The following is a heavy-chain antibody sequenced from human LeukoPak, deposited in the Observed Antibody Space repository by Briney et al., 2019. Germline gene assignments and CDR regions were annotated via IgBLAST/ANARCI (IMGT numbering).Heavy chain of an antibody. V-gene: IGHV1-46*01. Sequence: GASVKVSCKASGYTVTNYYMHWVRQAPGQGLEWMGMINPSISSRTYAQKFQGRVTVTSDTSTSTVYTEVSSLRSEDTAIYYCARSGMWFSTNDWGQGTLVTVSS. CDR3: ARSGMWFSTND. CDR2: INPSISSR. J-gene: IGHJ1*01. D-gene: IGHD2-21*01. CDR1: GYTVTNYY.